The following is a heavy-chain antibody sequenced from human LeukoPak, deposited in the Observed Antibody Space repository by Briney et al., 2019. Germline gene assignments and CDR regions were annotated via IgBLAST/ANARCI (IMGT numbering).Heavy chain of an antibody. Sequence: ASVKVSCKASGYTFTKYGINWVRQAPGQGLEWMGWISAYNGNTNYAQKLQGRVTMTTDTSTSTACMELRSLRSDDTAVYYCARARFYYYMDVWGKGTTVTVSS. CDR3: ARARFYYYMDV. CDR2: ISAYNGNT. CDR1: GYTFTKYG. V-gene: IGHV1-18*01. D-gene: IGHD5-12*01. J-gene: IGHJ6*03.